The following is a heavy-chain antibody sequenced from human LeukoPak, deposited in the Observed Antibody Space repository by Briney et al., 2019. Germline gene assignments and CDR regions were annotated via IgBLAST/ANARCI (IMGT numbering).Heavy chain of an antibody. CDR3: AKGAVYSPLYYFDY. CDR2: ISGGGYTA. J-gene: IGHJ4*02. D-gene: IGHD3-9*01. V-gene: IGHV3-23*01. Sequence: GGSLRLSCAASGFTFDTHAMTWVRQAPGKGLEWVSFISGGGYTAYYADSVKGRFTISRDNSKNTVHLQMNNLRAEDTAVYYCAKGAVYSPLYYFDYWGQGTLVTVSS. CDR1: GFTFDTHA.